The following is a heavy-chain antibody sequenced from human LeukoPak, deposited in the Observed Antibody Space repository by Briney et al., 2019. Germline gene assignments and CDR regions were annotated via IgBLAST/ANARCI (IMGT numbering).Heavy chain of an antibody. V-gene: IGHV4-34*01. D-gene: IGHD4-23*01. Sequence: PSETLSLTCAVYGGSFSAYYWSWIRQPPGKGLEWIGSIDYSGNTYYNPSLKSRVTISVDTSKNQFSLKLNSVTAADTAVYYCARDYGGSSPFDYWGQGTLVTVSS. CDR1: GGSFSAYY. CDR3: ARDYGGSSPFDY. CDR2: IDYSGNT. J-gene: IGHJ4*02.